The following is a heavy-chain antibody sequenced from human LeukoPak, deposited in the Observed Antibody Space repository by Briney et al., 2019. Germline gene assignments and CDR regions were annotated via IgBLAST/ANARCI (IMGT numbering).Heavy chain of an antibody. D-gene: IGHD6-6*01. Sequence: SVKVSCKASGGTFSSYAISWVRQAPGQGLEWMGGIIPIFGTANYAQKFQGRVTITTDESTSTAYMELSSLRSEDTAVYYCALVRGHYYYYYMDVWGKGTTVTVSS. J-gene: IGHJ6*03. CDR1: GGTFSSYA. CDR3: ALVRGHYYYYYMDV. V-gene: IGHV1-69*05. CDR2: IIPIFGTA.